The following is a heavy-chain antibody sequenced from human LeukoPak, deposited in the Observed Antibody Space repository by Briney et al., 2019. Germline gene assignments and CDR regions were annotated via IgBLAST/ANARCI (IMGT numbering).Heavy chain of an antibody. CDR1: GFTFSSYA. Sequence: AGGSLRLSCAASGFTFSSYAMHWVRQAPGKGLEWVAVISYDGSNKYYADSVKGRFTISRDNSKNTLYLQMSSLRAEDTAVYYCARVGGVYYDSSSLGYWGQGTLVTVSS. CDR2: ISYDGSNK. CDR3: ARVGGVYYDSSSLGY. V-gene: IGHV3-30-3*01. D-gene: IGHD3-22*01. J-gene: IGHJ4*02.